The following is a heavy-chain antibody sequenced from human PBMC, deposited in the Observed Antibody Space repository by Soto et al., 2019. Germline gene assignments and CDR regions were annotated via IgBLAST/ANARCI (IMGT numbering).Heavy chain of an antibody. D-gene: IGHD5-18*01. CDR3: AKDWSWIQLWDGMDV. CDR2: ISYDGSNK. J-gene: IGHJ6*02. CDR1: GFTFSSYG. Sequence: GGSLRLSCAASGFTFSSYGMHWVRQAPGKGLEWVAVISYDGSNKYYADSVKGRFTISRDNSKNTLYLQMNSLRAEDTAVYYCAKDWSWIQLWDGMDVWGQGTTVTVSS. V-gene: IGHV3-30*18.